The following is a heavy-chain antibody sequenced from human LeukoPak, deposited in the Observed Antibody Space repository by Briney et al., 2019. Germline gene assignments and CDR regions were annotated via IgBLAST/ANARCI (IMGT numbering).Heavy chain of an antibody. V-gene: IGHV4-61*01. CDR1: GGSVSSGSYY. CDR3: ARGVRDGSGSYYFDY. Sequence: SETLSLTCTVSGGSVSSGSYYWSWIRQPPGKGLEWIGYIYYSGSTNYNPSLKSRVTISVDTSKNQFSLKLSSVTAADTAVYYCARGVRDGSGSYYFDYWGQGTLVTVSS. D-gene: IGHD3-10*01. CDR2: IYYSGST. J-gene: IGHJ4*02.